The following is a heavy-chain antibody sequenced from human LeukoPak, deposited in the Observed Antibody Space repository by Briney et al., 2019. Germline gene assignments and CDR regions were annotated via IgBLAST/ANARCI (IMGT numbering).Heavy chain of an antibody. CDR3: ASAMVRGVNDY. Sequence: PGGSLRVSRAAPGVTFSSYLMRWVREAPGEGLEWVANIKQDGSEKYYVDSVKGRFTISRDNAKNSLYLQMNSLRAEDTAVYYCASAMVRGVNDYWGQGTLVTVSS. J-gene: IGHJ4*02. CDR2: IKQDGSEK. CDR1: GVTFSSYL. D-gene: IGHD3-10*01. V-gene: IGHV3-7*01.